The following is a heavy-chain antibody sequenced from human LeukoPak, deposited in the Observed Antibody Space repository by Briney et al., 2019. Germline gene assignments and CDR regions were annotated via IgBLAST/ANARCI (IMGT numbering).Heavy chain of an antibody. CDR1: GGSFSGYY. D-gene: IGHD3-22*01. CDR2: INHSGST. V-gene: IGHV4-34*01. J-gene: IGHJ5*02. CDR3: AREVYYDSSGYYENGFDP. Sequence: SETLSLTCAVYGGSFSGYYWSWIRQPPGKGLEWIGEINHSGSTNYNPSLKSRVTISVDTSKNQFSLKLSSVTAADTAVYYCAREVYYDSSGYYENGFDPWGQGTLVTVSS.